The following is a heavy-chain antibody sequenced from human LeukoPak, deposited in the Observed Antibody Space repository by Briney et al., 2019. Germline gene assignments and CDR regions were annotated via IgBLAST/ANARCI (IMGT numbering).Heavy chain of an antibody. Sequence: GGSLRLPCAASAFTFSDYSVNWVRQAPGKGLEWISYISGRSSTIYYADSVRGRFTISRDNAKNSMYLQMNSLRAEDTAVYYCARDRLTSGSYFFDYWGQGTLVTVSS. V-gene: IGHV3-48*01. D-gene: IGHD1-26*01. CDR2: ISGRSSTI. J-gene: IGHJ4*02. CDR1: AFTFSDYS. CDR3: ARDRLTSGSYFFDY.